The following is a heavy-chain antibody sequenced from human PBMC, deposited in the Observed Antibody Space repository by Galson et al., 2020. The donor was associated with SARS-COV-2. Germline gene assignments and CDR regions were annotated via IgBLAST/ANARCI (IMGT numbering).Heavy chain of an antibody. V-gene: IGHV3-43D*04. CDR2: ISWDGDTT. Sequence: GESLQLSCAASGFTFDDFAMHWVRQAPGKGLEWVALISWDGDTTKYADSVKGRFIISRDNRKSSLYLQMKSLRPDDTAFYYCAKVAGGYSASWYGHFDCWGQGTLVSVSS. CDR3: AKVAGGYSASWYGHFDC. J-gene: IGHJ4*02. D-gene: IGHD6-13*01. CDR1: GFTFDDFA.